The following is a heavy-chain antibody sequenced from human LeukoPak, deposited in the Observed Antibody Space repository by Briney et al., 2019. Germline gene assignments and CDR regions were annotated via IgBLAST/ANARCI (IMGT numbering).Heavy chain of an antibody. J-gene: IGHJ4*02. Sequence: PGGSLRLSCATSGFPFSSYWMLWVRQAPGKGLVWVSRINGDGTVTTYADSVEGRFTISRDNTKNILYLQMNNLSAEDTATYYCSRSQFDYWGQGVLVTVSS. V-gene: IGHV3-74*03. CDR3: SRSQFDY. CDR2: INGDGTVT. CDR1: GFPFSSYW.